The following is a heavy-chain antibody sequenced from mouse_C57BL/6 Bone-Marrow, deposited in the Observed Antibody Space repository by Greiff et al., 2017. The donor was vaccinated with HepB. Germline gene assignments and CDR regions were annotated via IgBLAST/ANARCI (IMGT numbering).Heavy chain of an antibody. Sequence: VQLQQSGAELVRPGASVKLSCKASGYTFTDYYINWVKQRPGQGLEWIARIYPGSGNTYYNEKFKGKATLTAEKSSSTAYMQLSSLTSEDSAVYFGARGEGRNWYFDVGGTGTTVTVSS. V-gene: IGHV1-76*01. CDR2: IYPGSGNT. J-gene: IGHJ1*03. D-gene: IGHD3-3*01. CDR1: GYTFTDYY. CDR3: ARGEGRNWYFDV.